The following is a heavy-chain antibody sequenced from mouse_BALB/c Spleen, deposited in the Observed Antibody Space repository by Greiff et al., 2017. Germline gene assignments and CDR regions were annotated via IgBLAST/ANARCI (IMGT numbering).Heavy chain of an antibody. CDR2: IAPGSGST. Sequence: DLVKPGASVKLSCKASGYTFTSYWINWIKQRPGQGLEWIGRIAPGSGSTYYNEMFKGKATLTVDTSSSTAYIQLSSLSSEDSAVYFCARDYGYGDFDYWGQGTTLTVSS. CDR3: ARDYGYGDFDY. J-gene: IGHJ2*01. D-gene: IGHD1-2*01. V-gene: IGHV1S41*01. CDR1: GYTFTSYW.